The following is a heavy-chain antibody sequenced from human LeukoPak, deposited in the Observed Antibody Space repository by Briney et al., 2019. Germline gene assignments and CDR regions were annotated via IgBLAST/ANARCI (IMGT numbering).Heavy chain of an antibody. CDR2: ISSSGSTI. CDR1: GFSFSDDY. CDR3: ARDDYGDYAAPYYFDY. J-gene: IGHJ4*02. V-gene: IGHV3-11*04. D-gene: IGHD4-17*01. Sequence: GGSLRLSCEGSGFSFSDDYMSWIRQAPGKGLEWVSYISSSGSTIYYADSVKGRFTISRDNAKNSLYLQMNSLRAEDTAVYYCARDDYGDYAAPYYFDYWGQGTLVTVSS.